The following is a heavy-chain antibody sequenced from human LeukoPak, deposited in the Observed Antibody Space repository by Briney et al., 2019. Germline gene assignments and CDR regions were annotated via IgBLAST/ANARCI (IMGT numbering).Heavy chain of an antibody. CDR2: ISYDGSNK. Sequence: GGCLRLSCAASGFTFSSYGMHWVRQAPGKGLEWVALISYDGSNKYYADSVKGRFTISRDNSKNTLYLQMNSLRAEDTAVYYCAKVMPPGRIRFYSYYMDVWGKGTTVTVS. V-gene: IGHV3-30*18. CDR1: GFTFSSYG. CDR3: AKVMPPGRIRFYSYYMDV. J-gene: IGHJ6*03. D-gene: IGHD2-15*01.